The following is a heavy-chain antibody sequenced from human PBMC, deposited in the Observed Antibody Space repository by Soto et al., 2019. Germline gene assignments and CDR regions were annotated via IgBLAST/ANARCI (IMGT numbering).Heavy chain of an antibody. V-gene: IGHV3-48*01. J-gene: IGHJ3*02. Sequence: EVQLVESGGGLVQTGGSLRLSCAASGFTFSSYSMNWVRQAPGKGLEWVSYISSSSSTIYYADSVKGRFTISRDNAKNSLYLQINTLRAEDTAVYYCARRFVTIFGVVHRYAFDIWGQGTMVTVSS. D-gene: IGHD3-3*01. CDR2: ISSSSSTI. CDR3: ARRFVTIFGVVHRYAFDI. CDR1: GFTFSSYS.